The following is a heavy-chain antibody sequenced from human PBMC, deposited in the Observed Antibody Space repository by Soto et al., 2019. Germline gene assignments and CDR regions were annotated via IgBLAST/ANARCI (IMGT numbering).Heavy chain of an antibody. CDR3: ARGPILKSTYYYHYYMDV. Sequence: ASVKVSCKASGYTFTSYDINWVRQATGQGLEWMGWMNPNSGNTGYAQKFQGRVTMTRNTSISTAYVELSSLRSEDTAVYYCARGPILKSTYYYHYYMDVWGKGTTVTVSS. CDR2: MNPNSGNT. J-gene: IGHJ6*03. CDR1: GYTFTSYD. V-gene: IGHV1-8*01.